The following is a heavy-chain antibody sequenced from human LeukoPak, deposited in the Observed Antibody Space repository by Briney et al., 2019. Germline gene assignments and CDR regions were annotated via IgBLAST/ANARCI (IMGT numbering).Heavy chain of an antibody. V-gene: IGHV1-3*03. CDR1: GYTFTSYA. J-gene: IGHJ3*02. CDR2: INAGNGNT. Sequence: ASVKVSCKASGYTFTSYAMHWVRQAPGQRLEWMGWINAGNGNTKYSQEFQGRVTITRDTSASTAYMELSSLRSEDMAVYYCARGYSSSWYRNDAFDIWGQGTMVTVSS. CDR3: ARGYSSSWYRNDAFDI. D-gene: IGHD6-13*01.